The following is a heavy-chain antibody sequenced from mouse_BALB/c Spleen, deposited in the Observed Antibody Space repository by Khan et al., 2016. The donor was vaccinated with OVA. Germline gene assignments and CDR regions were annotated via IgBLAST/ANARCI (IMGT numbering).Heavy chain of an antibody. V-gene: IGHV5-17*02. CDR3: ARDSNFDY. CDR2: ISSGSSSI. J-gene: IGHJ2*01. Sequence: EVVLVESGGGLVQPGGSRKLSCAASGFTFSRFGMHWVRQAPEKGLEWVAYISSGSSSIYYADTVKGRFTISRDNPKNTLFLQMTSLRSEDTAMYYCARDSNFDYWGQGTTLTVSS. CDR1: GFTFSRFG.